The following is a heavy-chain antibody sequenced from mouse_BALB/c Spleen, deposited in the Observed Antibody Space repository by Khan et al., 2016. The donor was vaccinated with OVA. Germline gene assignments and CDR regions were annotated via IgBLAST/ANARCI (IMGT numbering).Heavy chain of an antibody. Sequence: EVELVESGGDLVKPGGSLKLSCAASGFTFSDYYMYWVRQTPEKRLEWVATISDGGGYTYYLDSVKGRFTISRDDAKNNLYLQMNSLKSEDTAMSYCARGFYGDPFAFWGQGTLVTVSA. J-gene: IGHJ3*01. V-gene: IGHV5-4*02. CDR3: ARGFYGDPFAF. D-gene: IGHD2-13*01. CDR1: GFTFSDYY. CDR2: ISDGGGYT.